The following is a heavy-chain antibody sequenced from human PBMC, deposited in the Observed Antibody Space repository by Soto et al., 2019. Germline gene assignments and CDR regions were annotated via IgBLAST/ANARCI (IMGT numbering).Heavy chain of an antibody. J-gene: IGHJ6*02. CDR3: ARDHQYQLPSDV. Sequence: QAQLVESGGGMVQPGRSLRLSCVASGVTFNRYAMHWVRQAPGKGLEWATVISYDGSNKYYADSVKGRFTISRDNSNNTLYLQMNTLKAEDSAVYYCARDHQYQLPSDVWGQGTTVTVS. CDR1: GVTFNRYA. V-gene: IGHV3-30*04. D-gene: IGHD2-2*01. CDR2: ISYDGSNK.